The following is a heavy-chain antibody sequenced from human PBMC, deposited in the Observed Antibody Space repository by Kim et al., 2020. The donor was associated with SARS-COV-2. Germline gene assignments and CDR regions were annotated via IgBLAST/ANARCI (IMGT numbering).Heavy chain of an antibody. V-gene: IGHV3-23*01. CDR3: AKSLLLWFGEAPSHFDY. CDR1: GFTFSSYA. CDR2: ISGSGGST. D-gene: IGHD3-10*01. Sequence: GGSLRLSCAASGFTFSSYAMSWARQAPGKGLEWVSAISGSGGSTYYADSVKGRFTISRDNSKNTLYLQMNSLRAEDTAEYYCAKSLLLWFGEAPSHFDYWGQGTLVTDSS. J-gene: IGHJ4*02.